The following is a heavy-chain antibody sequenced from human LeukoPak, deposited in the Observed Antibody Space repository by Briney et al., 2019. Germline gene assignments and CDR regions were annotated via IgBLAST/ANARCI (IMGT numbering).Heavy chain of an antibody. CDR1: GFTFSSYG. V-gene: IGHV3-30*03. D-gene: IGHD5-18*01. Sequence: SGGSLRLSCASSGFTFSSYGIHWVRLAPGKGLEWVAVISYDGVNKDYADSVKGRFTISRDNSKNTLYLQMNSLRAEDTAVYYCARDLLGYSYDAYYFDFWGQGTLVTVSS. J-gene: IGHJ4*02. CDR3: ARDLLGYSYDAYYFDF. CDR2: ISYDGVNK.